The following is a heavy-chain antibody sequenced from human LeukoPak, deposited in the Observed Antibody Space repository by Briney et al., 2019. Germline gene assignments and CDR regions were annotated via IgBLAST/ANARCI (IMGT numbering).Heavy chain of an antibody. V-gene: IGHV1-3*01. D-gene: IGHD6-19*01. CDR2: INAGNGNT. CDR3: ARDRYSSGWYNLDY. Sequence: ASVKVSCKASGYTFTSYAMHWVRQAPGQRLEWMGWINAGNGNTKYSQKFQGRVTITRDTSASTAYMELSSLRFEDTAVCYCARDRYSSGWYNLDYWGQGTLVTVSS. CDR1: GYTFTSYA. J-gene: IGHJ4*02.